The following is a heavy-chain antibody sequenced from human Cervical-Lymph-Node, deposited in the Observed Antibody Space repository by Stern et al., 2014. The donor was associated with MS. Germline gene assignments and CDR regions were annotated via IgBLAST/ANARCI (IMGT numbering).Heavy chain of an antibody. J-gene: IGHJ4*02. CDR2: VSDSGAT. CDR1: GGPITSGGYY. Sequence: VQLVESGPGLVQPSQTLSLTCSVSGGPITSGGYYWGWIRPHTGQGLEGVVHVSDSGATYYNAALRGVISISVNTPKSQYSLRLTSVVAADTSVYYCARYDRSRFGYWGQGTLVTVSS. D-gene: IGHD1-14*01. CDR3: ARYDRSRFGY. V-gene: IGHV4-31*01.